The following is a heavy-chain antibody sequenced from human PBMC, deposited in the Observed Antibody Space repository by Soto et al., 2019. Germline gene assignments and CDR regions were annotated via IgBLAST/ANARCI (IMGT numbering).Heavy chain of an antibody. J-gene: IGHJ4*02. V-gene: IGHV4-31*03. Sequence: ASETLSLTCTVSGGSISGGGYYWSWIRQHPGKGLEWIGYIYYSGSTYYNQSLKSRVTISVDTSKNQFSLKLSSVIAADTAVYYCARVRIVLMVYVFDYWGQGTLVTVSS. CDR3: ARVRIVLMVYVFDY. CDR2: IYYSGST. D-gene: IGHD2-8*01. CDR1: GGSISGGGYY.